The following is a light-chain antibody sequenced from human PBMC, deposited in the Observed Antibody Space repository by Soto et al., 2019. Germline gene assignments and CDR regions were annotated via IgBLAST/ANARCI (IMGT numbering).Light chain of an antibody. J-gene: IGLJ3*02. CDR2: DVN. V-gene: IGLV2-14*01. Sequence: QSVLTQPASMSGSPGQSITISCTGTSSDIGTYNSVSWFQQHPGKAPKLMIYDVNYRPSGVSHRFSGSKSGNTASLTISGLQAEDEADYYCSSYTGNNTPGVFGGGTKLTVL. CDR1: SSDIGTYNS. CDR3: SSYTGNNTPGV.